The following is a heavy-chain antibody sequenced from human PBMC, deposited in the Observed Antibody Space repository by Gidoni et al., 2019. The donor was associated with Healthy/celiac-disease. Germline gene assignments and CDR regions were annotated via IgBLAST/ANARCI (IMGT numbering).Heavy chain of an antibody. V-gene: IGHV3-7*01. Sequence: EVQLVESGGGLVQPGGSLRLSCAASGFTFSRYWMSWVRQAPGKGLEWVANIKQDGSEKYYVDSVKGRFTISRDNAKNSLYLQMNSLRAEDTAVYYCARVFYDFWSGYRGQFDYWGQGTLVTVSS. D-gene: IGHD3-3*01. J-gene: IGHJ4*02. CDR2: IKQDGSEK. CDR3: ARVFYDFWSGYRGQFDY. CDR1: GFTFSRYW.